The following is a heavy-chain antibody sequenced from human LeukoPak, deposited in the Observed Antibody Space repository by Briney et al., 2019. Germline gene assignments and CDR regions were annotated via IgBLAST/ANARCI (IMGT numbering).Heavy chain of an antibody. V-gene: IGHV3-7*01. CDR2: IKQDGSEK. CDR3: PMVRGRSFMDV. D-gene: IGHD3-10*01. Sequence: GGSLRLSCAASGFTYSSYWMSWLRQAPGEGLEGVGNIKQDGSEKYCVGSVKGRFTHSSDKAMHALYLQMNSLRAEDTAVYYCPMVRGRSFMDVWGKGATVTICS. J-gene: IGHJ6*03. CDR1: GFTYSSYW.